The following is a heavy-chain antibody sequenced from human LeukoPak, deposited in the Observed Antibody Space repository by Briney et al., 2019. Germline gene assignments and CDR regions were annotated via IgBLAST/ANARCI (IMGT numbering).Heavy chain of an antibody. Sequence: GGSLRLSCEASGFTFSSYGMHWVRQAPGKGLEWVAVISYDGGNKYYADSVKGRFTISRDNSKNTLYLQMNSLRAEDTAVYYCAKDLRGWLDSCDYWGQGTLVTVSS. D-gene: IGHD6-19*01. CDR1: GFTFSSYG. J-gene: IGHJ4*02. V-gene: IGHV3-30*18. CDR2: ISYDGGNK. CDR3: AKDLRGWLDSCDY.